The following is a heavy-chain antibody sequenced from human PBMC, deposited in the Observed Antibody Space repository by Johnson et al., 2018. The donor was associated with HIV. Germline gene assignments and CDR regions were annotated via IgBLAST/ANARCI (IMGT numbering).Heavy chain of an antibody. D-gene: IGHD6-13*01. Sequence: EQLVESGGGLVQPGGSLRLSCAASGFTVSNKYMSWVRQAPGKGLEWVSVIYTGGSTYYVEAVKGRFTISRDNAKNSLYLQMNSLRAEDTDVYYCAREGIGYSSSGDALDIWGQGTMVTVSS. V-gene: IGHV3-66*01. CDR1: GFTVSNKY. CDR3: AREGIGYSSSGDALDI. CDR2: IYTGGST. J-gene: IGHJ3*02.